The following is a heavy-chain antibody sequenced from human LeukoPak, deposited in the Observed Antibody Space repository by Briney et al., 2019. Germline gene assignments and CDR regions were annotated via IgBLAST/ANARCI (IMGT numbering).Heavy chain of an antibody. V-gene: IGHV3-30*02. D-gene: IGHD6-6*01. CDR3: AKDIQERYSSSGYFDY. Sequence: GGSLRLSCAASGFTFSSYGMHWVRQAPGKGLEWVAFIRYDGSNKYYADSVKGRFTISRDNSKNTLYLQMNSLRAEDTALYYCAKDIQERYSSSGYFDYWGQGTLVTVSS. CDR2: IRYDGSNK. J-gene: IGHJ4*02. CDR1: GFTFSSYG.